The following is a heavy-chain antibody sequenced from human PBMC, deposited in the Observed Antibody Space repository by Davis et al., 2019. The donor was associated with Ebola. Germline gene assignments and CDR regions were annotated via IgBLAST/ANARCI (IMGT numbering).Heavy chain of an antibody. CDR1: GFTFSSYS. D-gene: IGHD1-26*01. CDR3: ARLTGSYPGWFDP. V-gene: IGHV3-21*01. CDR2: ISSSSSYI. Sequence: GGSLRLSCAASGFTFSSYSMNWVRQAPGKGLEWVSSISSSSSYIYYADSVKGRFTISRDNAKNSLYLQMNSLRAEDTAVYYCARLTGSYPGWFDPWGQGTLVTVSP. J-gene: IGHJ5*02.